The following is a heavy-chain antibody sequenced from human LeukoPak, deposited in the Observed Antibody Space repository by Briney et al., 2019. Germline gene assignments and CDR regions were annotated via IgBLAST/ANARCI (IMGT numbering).Heavy chain of an antibody. J-gene: IGHJ6*03. Sequence: ASVKVSCKVSGYPLSELSMHWVRQAPGKGLEWMGGFDPEDGETIHARKFQGRVTMTTDTSTSTVYMDLRSLRSDDTAVYYCARSWYDSSGYYYLSYYYYYYMDVWGKGTTVTVSS. CDR3: ARSWYDSSGYYYLSYYYYYYMDV. V-gene: IGHV1-24*01. CDR2: FDPEDGET. CDR1: GYPLSELS. D-gene: IGHD3-22*01.